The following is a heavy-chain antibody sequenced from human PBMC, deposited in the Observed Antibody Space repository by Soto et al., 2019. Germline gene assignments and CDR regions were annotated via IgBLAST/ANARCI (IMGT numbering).Heavy chain of an antibody. CDR1: GFAFSRHG. V-gene: IGHV3-64*01. J-gene: IGHJ3*02. Sequence: EVQLVESGGGLVQPGGSLRLSCAASGFAFSRHGLHWVRQAPGKGLEYVSAISGDAFSTYYANSVKGRFTISRDNSKNTLYLQMGSLGTEDTAVYYCAREKDAFDAFDIWGQETMVTVSS. D-gene: IGHD2-15*01. CDR3: AREKDAFDAFDI. CDR2: ISGDAFST.